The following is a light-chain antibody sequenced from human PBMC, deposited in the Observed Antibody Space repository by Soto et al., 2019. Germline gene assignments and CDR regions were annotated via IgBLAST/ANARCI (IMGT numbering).Light chain of an antibody. CDR2: AAS. CDR3: QQSYSTPPS. V-gene: IGKV1-39*01. Sequence: DIQMTQSPSSLSASVGDRVTITCRASQSISSYLTWYQQKPGKAPKLLIYAASSLQSGVPSRFSGSGSGTDLTLTISSLQPQDFETYYCQQSYSTPPSLGQGTKLQIK. J-gene: IGKJ2*01. CDR1: QSISSY.